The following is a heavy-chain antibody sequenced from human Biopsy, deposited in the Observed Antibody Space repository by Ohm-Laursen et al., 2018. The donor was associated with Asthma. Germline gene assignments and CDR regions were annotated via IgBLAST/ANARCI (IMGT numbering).Heavy chain of an antibody. J-gene: IGHJ4*02. CDR3: ARAPGPRTVGNDYGIPRHYFFDS. D-gene: IGHD5-12*01. V-gene: IGHV1-3*01. CDR1: GYTFINYA. Sequence: ASVKVSCKASGYTFINYAIHWVRQAPGQRLEWMGWINAGNGNTKYSQKFQGRVTISRDTSASAAYMELSSLTSEDTAAYYCARAPGPRTVGNDYGIPRHYFFDSWGQGTLVTVSS. CDR2: INAGNGNT.